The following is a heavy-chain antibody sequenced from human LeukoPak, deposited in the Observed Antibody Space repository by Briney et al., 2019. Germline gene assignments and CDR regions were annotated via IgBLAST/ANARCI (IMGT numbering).Heavy chain of an antibody. Sequence: AGSLRLSCAASGFTFSNDWMIWVRQAPGKGLEWVGRIKSKTDGGTTDFAEPVKGRFTISRDDSGNTVYLQMNSLRPEDTGVYYCARDAQRGFDYGNSLEYWGQGTPVTVST. D-gene: IGHD4-11*01. CDR2: IKSKTDGGTT. CDR1: GFTFSNDW. CDR3: ARDAQRGFDYGNSLEY. V-gene: IGHV3-15*01. J-gene: IGHJ4*02.